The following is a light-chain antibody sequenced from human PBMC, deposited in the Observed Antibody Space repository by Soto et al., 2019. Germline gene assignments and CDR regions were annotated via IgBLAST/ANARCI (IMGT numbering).Light chain of an antibody. Sequence: EIVMTQSPATLSVSPGERATLSCRASQSVSSNLAWYQQKPGQAPRLLIYGASARATGIPARFSGSGSGTEFTLNISSLQSADFAIYYCQQYNNWPPGTFGQGTKLEIK. V-gene: IGKV3-15*01. CDR1: QSVSSN. CDR3: QQYNNWPPGT. CDR2: GAS. J-gene: IGKJ2*01.